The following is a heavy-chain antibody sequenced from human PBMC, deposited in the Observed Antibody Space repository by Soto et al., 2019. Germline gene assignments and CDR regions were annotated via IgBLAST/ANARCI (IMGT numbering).Heavy chain of an antibody. Sequence: QVQLVESGGGLVKPGASLRLSCIASGFTFTDHDMTWIRQAPGKGLEWVSYINSGGSNIYYADSVRGRFTISRDNAKTSVYLQMSSLGAEDTAIYYCARNMRGANWGQGTLVIVSS. CDR2: INSGGSNI. CDR3: ARNMRGAN. J-gene: IGHJ4*02. CDR1: GFTFTDHD. V-gene: IGHV3-11*01. D-gene: IGHD3-10*01.